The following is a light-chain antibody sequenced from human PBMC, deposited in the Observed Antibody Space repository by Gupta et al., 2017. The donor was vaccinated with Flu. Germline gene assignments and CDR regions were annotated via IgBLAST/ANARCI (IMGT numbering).Light chain of an antibody. CDR3: MQALQTPWT. J-gene: IGKJ1*01. CDR2: LGS. Sequence: MTQSPLSLPVTPGEPASISCRSSQSLQHSNGYNYLDWYLQKPGQSPQLLIFLGSNRASGVPDRFSGSGSGTDFTLKITRVEAEDVGIYYCMQALQTPWTFGQGTXVEIK. V-gene: IGKV2-28*01. CDR1: QSLQHSNGYNY.